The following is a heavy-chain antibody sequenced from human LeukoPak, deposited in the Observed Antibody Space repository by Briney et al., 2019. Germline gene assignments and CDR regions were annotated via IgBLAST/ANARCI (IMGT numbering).Heavy chain of an antibody. CDR2: IIPIFGTA. CDR3: ARAHWSGYYTYYFDY. V-gene: IGHV1-69*05. D-gene: IGHD3-3*01. J-gene: IGHJ4*02. Sequence: GSSVKVSCKASGGTFSSYAISWVRQAPGQGLVWMGGIIPIFGTANYAQKFQGRVTITTDESTSTAYMELSSLRSEDTAVYYCARAHWSGYYTYYFDYWGQGTLVTVSS. CDR1: GGTFSSYA.